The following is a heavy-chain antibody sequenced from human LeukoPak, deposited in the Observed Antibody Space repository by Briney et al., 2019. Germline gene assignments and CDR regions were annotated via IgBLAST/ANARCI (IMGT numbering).Heavy chain of an antibody. CDR1: GFTFSAYW. D-gene: IGHD3-16*01. CDR2: INTDGSSP. V-gene: IGHV3-74*01. CDR3: ARGGDHPDPPDY. Sequence: GSLRLSCAASGFTFSAYWMHWVRQAPGKGLVWVSRINTDGSSPTYAASVKGRFTISRDNANNSLYLQMNSLRAEDTAVYYCARGGDHPDPPDYWGQGTLVTVSS. J-gene: IGHJ4*02.